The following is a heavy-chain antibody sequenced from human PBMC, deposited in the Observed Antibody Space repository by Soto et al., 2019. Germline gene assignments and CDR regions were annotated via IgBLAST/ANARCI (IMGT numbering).Heavy chain of an antibody. CDR1: GFTFGSYG. Sequence: GGSLRLSCAASGFTFGSYGMSWVRQAPGKGLEWVSAISGPGGSIYYADSVKGRFTISRDNSKNTLFLQMNSLRAEDTAMFFCAKHRMSTAIVDYWGQGTLVTVSS. V-gene: IGHV3-23*01. CDR2: ISGPGGSI. D-gene: IGHD5-18*01. J-gene: IGHJ4*02. CDR3: AKHRMSTAIVDY.